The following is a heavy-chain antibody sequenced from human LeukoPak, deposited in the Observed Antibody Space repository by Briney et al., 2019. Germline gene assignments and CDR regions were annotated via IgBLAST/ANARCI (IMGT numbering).Heavy chain of an antibody. CDR3: ARGHTAFDY. D-gene: IGHD5-18*01. J-gene: IGHJ4*02. V-gene: IGHV4-59*02. Sequence: SQTLSLTCTVSGRSVSSYYWSWIRQPPGKGLEWIGYIYYSVSTNYNTSLKTRVTISLDTSKNQFSLKLSSLTAADTAVYYCARGHTAFDYWGQGTLVSVSS. CDR1: GRSVSSYY. CDR2: IYYSVST.